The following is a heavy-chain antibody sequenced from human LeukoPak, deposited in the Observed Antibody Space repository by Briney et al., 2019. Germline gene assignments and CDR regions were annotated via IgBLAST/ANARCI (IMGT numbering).Heavy chain of an antibody. Sequence: SETLSLTCTVSRGSISLYHWSWIRQPPGKGLEWIGHIYYSGSTNYNPSLKSRVTISIDTSKNQFSLKLSSVSAADTAVYYCARGDFSGGYCYDYWGQGTLVTVSS. CDR2: IYYSGST. CDR3: ARGDFSGGYCYDY. D-gene: IGHD2-15*01. V-gene: IGHV4-59*01. J-gene: IGHJ4*02. CDR1: RGSISLYH.